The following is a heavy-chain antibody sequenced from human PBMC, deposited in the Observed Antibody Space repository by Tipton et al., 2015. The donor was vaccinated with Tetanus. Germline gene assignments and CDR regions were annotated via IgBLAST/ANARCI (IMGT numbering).Heavy chain of an antibody. CDR2: INHSGST. J-gene: IGHJ6*02. D-gene: IGHD7-27*01. CDR1: GGSISSSSYY. Sequence: TLSLTCTVSGGSISSSSYYWGWIRQPPGKGLEWIGEINHSGSTNYNPSLKSRVTISVDTPKNQFSLKLSSVTAADMAVYYCARLGIRYYGMDVWGQGTMVPVSS. CDR3: ARLGIRYYGMDV. V-gene: IGHV4-39*01.